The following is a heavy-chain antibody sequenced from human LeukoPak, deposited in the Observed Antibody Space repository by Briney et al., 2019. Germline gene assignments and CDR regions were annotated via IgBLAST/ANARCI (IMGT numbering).Heavy chain of an antibody. CDR3: ARGSDYFDY. D-gene: IGHD3-3*01. V-gene: IGHV4-34*01. Sequence: SQTLSLTCAVYGGSFSGYYWSWIRQPPGKGLEWIGEINHSGSTNYNPSLKSRVTISVDTSKNQFSLKLSSVTAADTAVYYCARGSDYFDYWGQGTLVTVSS. J-gene: IGHJ4*02. CDR1: GGSFSGYY. CDR2: INHSGST.